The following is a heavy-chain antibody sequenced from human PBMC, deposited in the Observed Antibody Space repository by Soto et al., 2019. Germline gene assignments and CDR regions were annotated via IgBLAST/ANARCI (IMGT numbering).Heavy chain of an antibody. CDR1: GFTFSSYA. V-gene: IGHV3-23*01. CDR2: ISGSGGST. Sequence: XGSLILSCAAAGFTFSSYAMSWVRQAPGKGLEWVSAISGSGGSTYYADSVKGRFTISRDNSKNTLYLQMNSLRAEDTAVYYCAKGYSGPKWYYFDYWGQGTLVTVSS. D-gene: IGHD5-12*01. J-gene: IGHJ4*02. CDR3: AKGYSGPKWYYFDY.